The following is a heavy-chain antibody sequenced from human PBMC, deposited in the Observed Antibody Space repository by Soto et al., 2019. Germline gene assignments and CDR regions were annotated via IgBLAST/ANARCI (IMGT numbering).Heavy chain of an antibody. CDR1: GFIFSNYW. CDR2: IDHDGPT. V-gene: IGHV3-74*01. Sequence: EVQLVESGGGLVQPGGSLRLSCAGSGFIFSNYWMHWVRQAPGKGLEWVSRIDHDGPTDYADSVRGRFTISRDNAESTLYLQMNSLRPEVTAVYYCVRDSHGDYWGQGTLVTVSS. J-gene: IGHJ4*02. CDR3: VRDSHGDY.